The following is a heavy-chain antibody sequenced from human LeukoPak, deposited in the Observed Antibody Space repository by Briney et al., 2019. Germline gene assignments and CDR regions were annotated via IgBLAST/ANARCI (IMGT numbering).Heavy chain of an antibody. CDR3: ARRPRYYDSSGYYY. J-gene: IGHJ4*02. V-gene: IGHV1-18*01. D-gene: IGHD3-22*01. CDR1: GYTFTSYG. Sequence: ASVKVSCKASGYTFTSYGISWVRQAPGQGLEWMGWISAYNGNTNYAQKFQGRVTMTTDTSTSTAYMELRSLRSDDTAVYYCARRPRYYDSSGYYYWGQGTLVTVSS. CDR2: ISAYNGNT.